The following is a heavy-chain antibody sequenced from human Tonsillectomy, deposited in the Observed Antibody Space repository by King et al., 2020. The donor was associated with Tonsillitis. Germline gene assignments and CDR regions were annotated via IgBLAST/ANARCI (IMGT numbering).Heavy chain of an antibody. J-gene: IGHJ3*01. CDR1: GGSISSSSYY. CDR3: ARGCCVLPPFPR. CDR2: IYYSGST. V-gene: IGHV4-39*07. Sequence: QLQESGPGLVKPSETLSLTCTVSGGSISSSSYYWGWIRQPPGKGLEWIGSIYYSGSTYYNPSLKSRVTISVDTSKNHFSLKLSSVNAADTAVYYCARGCCVLPPFPRWGQGPLVTVSS. D-gene: IGHD3-10*01.